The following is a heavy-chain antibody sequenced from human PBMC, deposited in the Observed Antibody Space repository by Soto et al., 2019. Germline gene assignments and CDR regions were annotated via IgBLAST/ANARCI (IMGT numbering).Heavy chain of an antibody. J-gene: IGHJ4*02. CDR2: ISHAGST. CDR3: ARDPGNPTSFDY. CDR1: GFTVSNTY. V-gene: IGHV3-66*01. Sequence: GGSLRLSCAASGFTVSNTYMSWVRQAPGRGLEWVSAISHAGSTYYADSVKGRFTISRDNSENMLYLQMNSLRAEDTAVYYCARDPGNPTSFDYWGLGTLVTVSS.